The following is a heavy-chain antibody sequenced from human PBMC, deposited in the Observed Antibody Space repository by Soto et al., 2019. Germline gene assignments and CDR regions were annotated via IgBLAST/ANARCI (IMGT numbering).Heavy chain of an antibody. V-gene: IGHV4-34*01. CDR2: INHSGIT. D-gene: IGHD6-19*01. J-gene: IGHJ4*02. CDR3: AVGPRMWLAGGGY. Sequence: QVLLEQWGAGLLKPSETLSLTCAVYGGSFSGYYWTWIRQPPGRGLEWLGEINHSGITDYNPSLKSRVSISIETSKNQFSLKLISVTAADAAVYYCAVGPRMWLAGGGYWGQGTLVTVSS. CDR1: GGSFSGYY.